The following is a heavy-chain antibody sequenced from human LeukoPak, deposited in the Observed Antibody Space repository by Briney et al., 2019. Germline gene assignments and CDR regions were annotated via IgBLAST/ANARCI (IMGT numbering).Heavy chain of an antibody. CDR1: GYTFTGYY. J-gene: IGHJ3*02. CDR2: INPNSGGT. CDR3: TRDYSLSSSGPPYGFDI. Sequence: ASVKVSCKASGYTFTGYYMHWVRQAPGQGLEWMGRINPNSGGTNYAQKFQGRVTMTRDTSISTAYMELSRLRSDDTAVYYCTRDYSLSSSGPPYGFDIWGQGTMVTVSS. D-gene: IGHD6-19*01. V-gene: IGHV1-2*06.